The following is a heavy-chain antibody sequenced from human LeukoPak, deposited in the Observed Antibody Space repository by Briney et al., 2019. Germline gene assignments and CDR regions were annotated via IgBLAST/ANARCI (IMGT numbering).Heavy chain of an antibody. CDR1: GFTFSHYC. D-gene: IGHD1-26*01. Sequence: GGSLRLSCAASGFTFSHYCIHWVRQAPGKGLVWVSLIHSYGGTTNYADSVKGRFTISRDNAKNTVYLQMNSLRVEDTAVYYCARDIYSIAEWGQGTLVTVSS. J-gene: IGHJ4*02. V-gene: IGHV3-74*01. CDR3: ARDIYSIAE. CDR2: IHSYGGTT.